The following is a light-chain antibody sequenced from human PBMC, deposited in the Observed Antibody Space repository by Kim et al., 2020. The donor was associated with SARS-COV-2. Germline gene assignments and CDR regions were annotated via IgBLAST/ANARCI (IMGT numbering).Light chain of an antibody. Sequence: WGERGGSTWQGGGRRTECASGGQQKPGQGPVRVIYGKSNRPSGGPDRFAGSSSGDTAAWTITGAKAEDEADYYCSSRDSSGNQVVFGGGTQVTVL. V-gene: IGLV3-19*01. CDR2: GKS. CDR1: GRRTEC. J-gene: IGLJ2*01. CDR3: SSRDSSGNQVV.